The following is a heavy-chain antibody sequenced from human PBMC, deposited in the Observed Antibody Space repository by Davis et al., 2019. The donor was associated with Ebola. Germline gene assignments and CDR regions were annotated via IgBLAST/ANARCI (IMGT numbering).Heavy chain of an antibody. J-gene: IGHJ5*02. CDR3: ARDSSGWNWFDP. CDR2: INAGNGNT. CDR1: GYTFTSYG. Sequence: AASVKVSCKASGYTFTSYGISWVRQAPGQGLEWMGWINAGNGNTKYSQKFQGRVTITRDTSASTAYMELSSLRSEDTAVYYCARDSSGWNWFDPWGQGTLVTVSS. D-gene: IGHD3-22*01. V-gene: IGHV1-3*01.